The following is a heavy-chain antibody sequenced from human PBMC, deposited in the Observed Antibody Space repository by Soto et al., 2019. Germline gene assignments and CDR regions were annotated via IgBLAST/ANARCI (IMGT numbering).Heavy chain of an antibody. CDR3: ARDRDVDTAMTYYGMDV. CDR2: ISSTTNYI. Sequence: KPGGSLRLSCAASGFTFTRYSMNWVRQAPGKGLEWVSSISSTTNYIYYGDSMKGRFTISRDNAKNSLYLEMNSLRDEDTAVYYCARDRDVDTAMTYYGMDVWGQGTTVTVSS. D-gene: IGHD5-18*01. J-gene: IGHJ6*02. V-gene: IGHV3-21*06. CDR1: GFTFTRYS.